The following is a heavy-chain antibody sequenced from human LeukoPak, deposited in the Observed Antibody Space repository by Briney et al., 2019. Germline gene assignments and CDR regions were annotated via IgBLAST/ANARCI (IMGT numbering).Heavy chain of an antibody. CDR2: IYMKIDGDKT. D-gene: IGHD3-22*01. J-gene: IGHJ3*01. CDR1: GFTFNNAW. Sequence: GGSLRLSCAASGFTFNNAWMSWVRQAPGKGLEWVGRIYMKIDGDKTDYAAPVKRRFTISRDDSTDTLCLQMNSLKTEDAAVYYCTTYDKGAFEVWGQGTMVTVSS. CDR3: TTYDKGAFEV. V-gene: IGHV3-15*01.